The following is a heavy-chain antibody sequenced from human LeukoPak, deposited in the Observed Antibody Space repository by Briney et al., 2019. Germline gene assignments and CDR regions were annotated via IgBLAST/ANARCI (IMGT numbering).Heavy chain of an antibody. J-gene: IGHJ6*02. Sequence: GRSLRLSCAASGFTFSSYAMHWVRQAPGKGLEWVAVISYDGSNKYYADSVKGRFTISRDNSKNTLYLQMNSLRAEDTAVYYCARELDSSGWYGEKYYYYGMDVWGQGTTVTVSS. CDR2: ISYDGSNK. CDR1: GFTFSSYA. D-gene: IGHD6-19*01. V-gene: IGHV3-30-3*01. CDR3: ARELDSSGWYGEKYYYYGMDV.